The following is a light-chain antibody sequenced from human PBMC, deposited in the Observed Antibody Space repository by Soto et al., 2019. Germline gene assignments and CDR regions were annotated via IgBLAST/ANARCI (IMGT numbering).Light chain of an antibody. V-gene: IGLV2-8*01. J-gene: IGLJ2*01. CDR1: SSDVGGYNY. CDR2: EVS. CDR3: SSYTTNNTVV. Sequence: QSVLTQPPSASGSPGQSVTISCTGTSSDVGGYNYVSWYQQHPGKAPKLMIYEVSKRPSGVPDRLSGSKSGNTASLTVSGLQAEDEADYYCSSYTTNNTVVFGGGTKLTVL.